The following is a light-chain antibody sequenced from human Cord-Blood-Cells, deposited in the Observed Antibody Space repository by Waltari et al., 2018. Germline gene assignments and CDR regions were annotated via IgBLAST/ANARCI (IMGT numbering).Light chain of an antibody. CDR1: SSDVGSYNL. CDR3: CSYAGSSTFDVV. J-gene: IGLJ2*01. CDR2: EGS. V-gene: IGLV2-23*03. Sequence: QSALTQPASVSGSPGQSITIPCTGTSSDVGSYNLVSWYQQHPGKAPKLMIYEGSKWPSGVSNRFSGSKSGNTASLTISGLQAEDEADYYCCSYAGSSTFDVVFGGGTKLTVL.